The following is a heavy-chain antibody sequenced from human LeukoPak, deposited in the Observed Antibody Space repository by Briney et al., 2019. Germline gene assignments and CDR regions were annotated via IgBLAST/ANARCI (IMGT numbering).Heavy chain of an antibody. CDR2: INPNSGGT. V-gene: IGHV1-2*02. D-gene: IGHD6-19*01. Sequence: GASVKVSCKASGYTFTGYYMHWVRQAPGQGLEWMGWINPNSGGTNYAQKFQGRVTMTRDTSISTAYMELSRLRSDDTAVYYCARVPTYSSGWLFDYWGQGTLVTVSS. CDR1: GYTFTGYY. J-gene: IGHJ4*02. CDR3: ARVPTYSSGWLFDY.